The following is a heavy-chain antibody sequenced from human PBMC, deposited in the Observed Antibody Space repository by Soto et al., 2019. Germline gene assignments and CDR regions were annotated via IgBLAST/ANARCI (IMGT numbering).Heavy chain of an antibody. CDR2: VYSDGST. CDR1: GGSISGSTYY. D-gene: IGHD2-2*01. Sequence: QVQLHESGPGLVKPSETLSLTCLVSGGSISGSTYYWGWIRQPPGKGLEWIGSVYSDGSTYYNPSLKSRVTISVDTSINQFSLRLSSVTAADTALYYCARGGISRIYQLPPFDPWGQGTLVTVSS. V-gene: IGHV4-39*01. CDR3: ARGGISRIYQLPPFDP. J-gene: IGHJ5*02.